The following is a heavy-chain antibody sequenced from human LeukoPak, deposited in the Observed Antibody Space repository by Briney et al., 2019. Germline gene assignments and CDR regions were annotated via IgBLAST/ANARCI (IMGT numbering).Heavy chain of an antibody. Sequence: ASVKVSCKASGCTFTSYGISWVRQAPGQGLEWMGWISAYNGNTNYAQKLQGRVTMTTDTSTSTAYMELRSLRSDDTAVYYCARDADYYDSSGYFYYFDYWGQGTLVTVSS. CDR2: ISAYNGNT. CDR3: ARDADYYDSSGYFYYFDY. J-gene: IGHJ4*02. D-gene: IGHD3-22*01. V-gene: IGHV1-18*01. CDR1: GCTFTSYG.